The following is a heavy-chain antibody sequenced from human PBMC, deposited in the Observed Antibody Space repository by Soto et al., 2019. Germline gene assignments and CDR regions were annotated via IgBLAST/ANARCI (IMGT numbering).Heavy chain of an antibody. J-gene: IGHJ6*02. CDR3: ARMAWEMATSGAYYGMDV. V-gene: IGHV2-70*11. CDR1: GGSIRGFY. CDR2: IDWDDDK. Sequence: TLSLTCTVPGGSIRGFYWSWIGQPPGKALEWLARIDWDDDKYYSTSLKTRLTISKDTSKNQVVLTMTNMDPVDTATYYCARMAWEMATSGAYYGMDVWGQGTTVT. D-gene: IGHD1-1*01.